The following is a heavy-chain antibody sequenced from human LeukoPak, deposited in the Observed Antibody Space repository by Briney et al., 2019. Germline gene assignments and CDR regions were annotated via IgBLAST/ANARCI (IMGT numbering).Heavy chain of an antibody. J-gene: IGHJ3*02. D-gene: IGHD6-6*01. V-gene: IGHV4-59*11. Sequence: SETLSLTCTVSGGSISSHYWSWIRQPPGKGLEWIGYIYYSGSTNYNPSLKSRVTISVDTSKNQFSLKLSSVTAADTAVYYCAGVTPEYSSSPHDAFDIWGQGTMVTVSS. CDR1: GGSISSHY. CDR3: AGVTPEYSSSPHDAFDI. CDR2: IYYSGST.